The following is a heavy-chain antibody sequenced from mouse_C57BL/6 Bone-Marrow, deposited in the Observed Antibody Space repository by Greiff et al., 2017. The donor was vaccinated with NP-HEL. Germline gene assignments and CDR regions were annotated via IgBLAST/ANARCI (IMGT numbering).Heavy chain of an antibody. CDR3: ARDAAYPYWYFDV. Sequence: EVQGVESGGGLVQSGRSLRLSCATSGFTFSDFYMEWVRQAPGKGLEWIAASRNKANDYTTEYSASVKGRFIVSRDTSQSILYLQMNALRAEDTAIYYCARDAAYPYWYFDVWGTGTTVTVSS. CDR1: GFTFSDFY. J-gene: IGHJ1*03. CDR2: SRNKANDYTT. V-gene: IGHV7-1*01.